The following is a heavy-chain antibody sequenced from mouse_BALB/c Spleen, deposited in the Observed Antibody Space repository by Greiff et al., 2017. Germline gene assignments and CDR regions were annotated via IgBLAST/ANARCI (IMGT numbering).Heavy chain of an antibody. CDR2: IYPYNGGT. V-gene: IGHV1S29*02. J-gene: IGHJ4*01. CDR1: GYTFTDYN. CDR3: AREGSSYAIDY. Sequence: EVQLQQSGPELVKPGASVKISCKASGYTFTDYNMHWVKQSHGKSLEWIGYIYPYNGGTGYNQKFKSKATLTVDNSSSTAYMELRSLTSEDSAVYYCAREGSSYAIDYWGQGTSVTVSA. D-gene: IGHD1-1*01.